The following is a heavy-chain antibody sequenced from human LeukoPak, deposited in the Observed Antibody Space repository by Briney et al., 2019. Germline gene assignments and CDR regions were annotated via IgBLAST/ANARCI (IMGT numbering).Heavy chain of an antibody. Sequence: PSETLSLTCSVSGGSISSSSHYWNWIRQPPGKGLEWIASINYSGSTYYNPSLKSRVTKSVDTSKNQFSLKLSSVTAADTAMYYCARSETYYRNFDYWGQGILVTVSS. CDR3: ARSETYYRNFDY. CDR1: GGSISSSSHY. V-gene: IGHV4-39*01. CDR2: INYSGST. D-gene: IGHD1-26*01. J-gene: IGHJ4*02.